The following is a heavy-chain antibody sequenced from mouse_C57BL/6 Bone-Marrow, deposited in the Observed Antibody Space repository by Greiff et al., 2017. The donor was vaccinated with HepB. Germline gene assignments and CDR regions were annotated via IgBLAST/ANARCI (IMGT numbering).Heavy chain of an antibody. CDR1: GFTFSSYA. CDR2: ISDGGSYT. Sequence: EVKLVESGGGLVKPGGSLKLSCAASGFTFSSYAMSWVRQTPEKRLEWVATISDGGSYTYYPDNVKGRFTISGDNAKNNLYLQMSHLKSEDTAMYYCARDEDYYGSSYAWFAYWGQGTLVTVSA. CDR3: ARDEDYYGSSYAWFAY. V-gene: IGHV5-4*01. D-gene: IGHD1-1*01. J-gene: IGHJ3*01.